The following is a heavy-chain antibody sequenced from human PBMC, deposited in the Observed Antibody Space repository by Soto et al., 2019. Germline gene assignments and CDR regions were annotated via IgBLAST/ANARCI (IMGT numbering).Heavy chain of an antibody. D-gene: IGHD5-12*01. Sequence: ASVKVSCKASGYTFTSYYMHWVRPAPGQGKEWMGIINPSGGRTSYAQKFQGRVTMTEDTSTNTAYMELSSLRSEDTAVYYCVGDGYNSGSFDYWGQGTLVTVSS. CDR2: INPSGGRT. J-gene: IGHJ4*02. CDR1: GYTFTSYY. CDR3: VGDGYNSGSFDY. V-gene: IGHV1-46*01.